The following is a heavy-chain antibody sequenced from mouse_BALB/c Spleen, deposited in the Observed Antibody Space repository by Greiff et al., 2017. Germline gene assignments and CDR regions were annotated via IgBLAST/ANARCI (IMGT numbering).Heavy chain of an antibody. J-gene: IGHJ3*01. D-gene: IGHD2-14*01. V-gene: IGHV1-14*01. CDR1: GYTFTSYV. Sequence: EVQRVESGPELVKPGASVKMSCKASGYTFTSYVMHWVKQKPGQGLEWIGYINPYNDGTKYNEKFKGKATLTSDKSSSTAYMELSSLTSEDSAVYYCAREETYDGFAYWGQGTLVTVSA. CDR2: INPYNDGT. CDR3: AREETYDGFAY.